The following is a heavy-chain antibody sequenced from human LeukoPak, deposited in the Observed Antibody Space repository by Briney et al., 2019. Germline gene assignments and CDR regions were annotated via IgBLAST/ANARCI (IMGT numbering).Heavy chain of an antibody. D-gene: IGHD2-21*02. J-gene: IGHJ4*02. CDR2: IYPGDSDT. V-gene: IGHV5-51*01. CDR1: GYSFSNHW. CDR3: ARRPSGDSAFYFDY. Sequence: GESLKISCKGSGYSFSNHWIGWVRQMPGKGLEWMGIIYPGDSDTRYSPSFQGQVTTSADKSISAAYLQWSSLEASDTAMYYCARRPSGDSAFYFDYWGQGTLVTVSS.